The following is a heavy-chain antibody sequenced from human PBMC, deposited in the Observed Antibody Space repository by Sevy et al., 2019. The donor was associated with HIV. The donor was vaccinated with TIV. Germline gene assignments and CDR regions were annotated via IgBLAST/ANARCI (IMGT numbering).Heavy chain of an antibody. CDR2: INPNSGVT. Sequence: ASVKVSCKTTGYIFSDYNMHWVRQAPGQGLDWMALINPNSGVTIYAHNFRGRVSGARDTSMSTAYMERSGLTSDDTAVYYCVREDINAPRTVLSFDIWGQGTMVTVSS. CDR3: VREDINAPRTVLSFDI. CDR1: GYIFSDYN. V-gene: IGHV1-2*06. D-gene: IGHD3-3*01. J-gene: IGHJ3*02.